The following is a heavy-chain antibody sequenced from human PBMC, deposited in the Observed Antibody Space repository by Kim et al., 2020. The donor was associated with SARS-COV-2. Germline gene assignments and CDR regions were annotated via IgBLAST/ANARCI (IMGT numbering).Heavy chain of an antibody. CDR3: ATSCSSTRCHWFDP. CDR2: FDPEDGET. D-gene: IGHD2-2*01. CDR1: GYTLIELS. J-gene: IGHJ5*02. V-gene: IGHV1-24*01. Sequence: ASVKVSCKVSGYTLIELSMHWVRQAPGKGLEWMGGFDPEDGETIYAQKFQGRVTMTEDTSTDTAYMELSSLRSEDTAVYYCATSCSSTRCHWFDPWGQGTLVTVPS.